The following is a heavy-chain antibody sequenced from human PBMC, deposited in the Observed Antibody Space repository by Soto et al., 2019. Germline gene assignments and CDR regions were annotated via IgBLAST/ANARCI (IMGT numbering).Heavy chain of an antibody. CDR2: ISGSGGST. V-gene: IGHV3-23*01. CDR1: GFIFKNYA. CDR3: AKEDYSNLQGGAFDI. D-gene: IGHD4-4*01. Sequence: EVVLLESGGGLVQSGGSLRLSCAASGFIFKNYAMSWVRQAPGKGLEWVSAISGSGGSTYYADSVKGRFTISRDNSKNTLYLQMNSLRAEDTAVYYCAKEDYSNLQGGAFDIWGQGTMVTVSS. J-gene: IGHJ3*02.